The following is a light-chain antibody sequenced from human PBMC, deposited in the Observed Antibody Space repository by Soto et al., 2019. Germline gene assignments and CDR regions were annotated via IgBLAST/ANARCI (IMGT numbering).Light chain of an antibody. V-gene: IGKV3-15*01. CDR1: QSVSSD. CDR3: QHYNNQPLT. CDR2: GAS. Sequence: EIVMTQSPATLSVSPGERATLPCRASQSVSSDLAWYQHKPGQAPRLLIYGASTRATGIPVRFSGSGSETDFTLTISSLQSEDFAVYYCQHYNNQPLTFGGGTKVDIK. J-gene: IGKJ4*01.